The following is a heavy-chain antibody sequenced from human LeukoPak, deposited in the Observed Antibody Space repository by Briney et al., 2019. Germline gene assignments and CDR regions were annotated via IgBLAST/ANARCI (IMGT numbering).Heavy chain of an antibody. Sequence: SETLSLTCTVSGGSISGYYWSWIRQPPGKGLEWIGYIYYSGGTNYNPSLKSRVTISVDTSKNQFSLKLSSVTAADTAVYYCARLRNYDSSGYYPFDYWGQGTLVTVSS. CDR3: ARLRNYDSSGYYPFDY. CDR2: IYYSGGT. V-gene: IGHV4-59*08. J-gene: IGHJ4*02. CDR1: GGSISGYY. D-gene: IGHD3-22*01.